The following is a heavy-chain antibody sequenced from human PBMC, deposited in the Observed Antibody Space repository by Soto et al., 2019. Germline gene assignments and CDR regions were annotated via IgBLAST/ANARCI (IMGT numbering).Heavy chain of an antibody. CDR3: ARDADDYSDYDTFDI. J-gene: IGHJ3*02. Sequence: PSETLSLTCTVSGGSISGYFWSWIRQPPGKGLEWIGYIYYSGNTNYNPSLKSRVTMSVATSKNQFSLKLDSVTAADTAVYYCARDADDYSDYDTFDIWGQGTMVTVSS. D-gene: IGHD4-17*01. CDR2: IYYSGNT. V-gene: IGHV4-59*01. CDR1: GGSISGYF.